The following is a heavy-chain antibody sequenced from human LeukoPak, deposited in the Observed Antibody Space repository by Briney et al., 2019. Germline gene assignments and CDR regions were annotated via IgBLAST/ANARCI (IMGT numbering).Heavy chain of an antibody. J-gene: IGHJ4*02. CDR3: ARGTWELLYYFDY. D-gene: IGHD1-26*01. V-gene: IGHV3-30*04. CDR1: GFTFSSYA. CDR2: ISYDGSNK. Sequence: GGSLRLSCAASGFTFSSYAMQWVRQAPGKGLEWVAVISYDGSNKYYADSVKGRFTISRDNSKNTLYLQMNSLRAEDTAVYYCARGTWELLYYFDYWGQGTLVTVSS.